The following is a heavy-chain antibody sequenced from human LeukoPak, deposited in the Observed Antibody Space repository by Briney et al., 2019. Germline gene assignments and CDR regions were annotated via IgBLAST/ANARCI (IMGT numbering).Heavy chain of an antibody. CDR2: IYYSGST. J-gene: IGHJ4*02. CDR1: GGSFSGYY. CDR3: ARQRDYETPFDY. Sequence: SETLSLTCAVYGGSFSGYYWSWIRQPPGKGLEWIGYIYYSGSTNYNPSLKSRVTISVDTSKNQFSLKLSSVTAADTAVYYCARQRDYETPFDYWGQGTLVTVSS. V-gene: IGHV4-59*08. D-gene: IGHD4-17*01.